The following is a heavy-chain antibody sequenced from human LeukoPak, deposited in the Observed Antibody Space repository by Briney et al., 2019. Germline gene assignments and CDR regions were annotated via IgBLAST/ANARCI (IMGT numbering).Heavy chain of an antibody. CDR3: ARGGIVDV. CDR1: GGSITNYY. D-gene: IGHD1-14*01. CDR2: IHYSGSA. V-gene: IGHV4-59*01. J-gene: IGHJ6*02. Sequence: ASETLSLTCTVSGGSITNYYWSWIRQPPGKGLEYIGQIHYSGSAKYNPSLQSRVTISVDTSKNQFSLKLNSVTAADTAVYYCARGGIVDVWGQGTTVTVSS.